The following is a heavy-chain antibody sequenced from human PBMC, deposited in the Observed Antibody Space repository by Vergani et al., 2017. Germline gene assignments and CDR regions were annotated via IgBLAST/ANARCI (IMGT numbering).Heavy chain of an antibody. CDR1: GYTFTSYY. CDR2: INPSGGST. J-gene: IGHJ5*02. V-gene: IGHV1-46*01. Sequence: QVQLVQSGAEVKKPGASVKVSCKASGYTFTSYYMHWVRQAPGQGLEWMGIINPSGGSTSYAQKFQGRVTMTRDTSTSTAYMELRSLRSDDTAVYYCARSPWNYYGSGSYYHWGQGTLVTVSS. CDR3: ARSPWNYYGSGSYYH. D-gene: IGHD3-10*01.